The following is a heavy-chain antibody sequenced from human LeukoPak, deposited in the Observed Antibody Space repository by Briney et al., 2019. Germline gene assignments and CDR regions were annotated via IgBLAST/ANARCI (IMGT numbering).Heavy chain of an antibody. CDR1: GFTVSSNY. CDR3: AKIQDVGWMNYYYYYGMDV. CDR2: IYSGGST. D-gene: IGHD5-12*01. V-gene: IGHV3-53*01. Sequence: GGSLRLSCAASGFTVSSNYMSWVRQAPGKGLEWVSVIYSGGSTYYADSVKGRFTISRHNSKNTLYLQMNSLRAEDTAVYYCAKIQDVGWMNYYYYYGMDVWGQGTTVTVSS. J-gene: IGHJ6*02.